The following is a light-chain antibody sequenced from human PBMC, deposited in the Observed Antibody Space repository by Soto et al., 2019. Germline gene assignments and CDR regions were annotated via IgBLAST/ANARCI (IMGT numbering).Light chain of an antibody. J-gene: IGKJ2*01. V-gene: IGKV4-1*01. CDR2: WAS. CDR1: QSVLYSSNNKNY. CDR3: QQYYGTPYT. Sequence: DIVMTQSPDSLAVSLGERATINCKSSQSVLYSSNNKNYLAWFQQKPGQPPKLLIYWASARESGVPDRFSGSGSGTDFTFTISSLQAEDVAVYYCQQYYGTPYTFGQGTKLEIK.